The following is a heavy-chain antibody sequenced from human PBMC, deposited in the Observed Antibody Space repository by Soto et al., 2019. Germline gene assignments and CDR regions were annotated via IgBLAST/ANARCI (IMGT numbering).Heavy chain of an antibody. J-gene: IGHJ4*02. D-gene: IGHD3-9*01. CDR3: ARSILTGFYAYFDY. V-gene: IGHV4-59*06. CDR1: GGSFSSYY. Sequence: SETLSLTCAVYGGSFSSYYWSWIRQHPGKGLEWIGYIYYSGGTYYNPSLNSRVTISVDTSKNQFSLKLTSVTAADTAVYYCARSILTGFYAYFDYWGQGTLVTVSS. CDR2: IYYSGGT.